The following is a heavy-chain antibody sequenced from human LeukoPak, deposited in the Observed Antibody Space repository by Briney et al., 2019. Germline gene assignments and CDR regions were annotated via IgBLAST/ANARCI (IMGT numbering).Heavy chain of an antibody. J-gene: IGHJ4*02. CDR1: GGSFSGYY. V-gene: IGHV4-34*01. D-gene: IGHD6-13*01. CDR3: ARGSSSWYEKGDYFDY. CDR2: INHSGST. Sequence: SETLSLTCAVYGGSFSGYYWSWIRQPPGKGLEWIGEINHSGSTNYNPSLKSRATISVDTSKNQFSLKLSSVTAADTAVYYCARGSSSWYEKGDYFDYWGQGTLVTVSS.